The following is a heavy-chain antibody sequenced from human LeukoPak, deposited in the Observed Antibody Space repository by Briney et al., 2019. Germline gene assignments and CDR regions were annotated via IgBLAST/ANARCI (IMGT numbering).Heavy chain of an antibody. CDR3: ARDSSDCPGFF. Sequence: ASVKVSCKASGYTFTSYYMHWVRQAPGQGLEWMGIINPSGGSASYAQKFQGRVTMTRDMSTSTVYMELSSLRSEDTAVYYCARDSSDCPGFFWGQGTLVTVSS. CDR2: INPSGGSA. V-gene: IGHV1-46*01. D-gene: IGHD6-19*01. J-gene: IGHJ4*02. CDR1: GYTFTSYY.